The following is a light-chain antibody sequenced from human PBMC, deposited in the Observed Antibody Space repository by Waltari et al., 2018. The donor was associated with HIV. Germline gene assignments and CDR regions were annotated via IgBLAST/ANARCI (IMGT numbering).Light chain of an antibody. CDR1: SSDVGGFHY. V-gene: IGLV2-11*01. CDR2: DIA. J-gene: IGLJ3*02. CDR3: CSYAGTYSFNVV. Sequence: GSPGQSVTISCTGTSSDVGGFHYVSWYQHLPGKAPRLMIYDIAKRPSGVPDRFSGSKSGNTASLTISGLQAEDEADYYCCSYAGTYSFNVVFGGGTKLTVL.